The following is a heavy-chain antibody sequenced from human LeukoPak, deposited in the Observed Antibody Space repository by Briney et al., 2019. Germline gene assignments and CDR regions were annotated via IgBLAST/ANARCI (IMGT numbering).Heavy chain of an antibody. Sequence: GGSLRLSCAASGFTFSSFAMSWVRQAPGKGLEWVSAISGSGGSTYYADSAKGRFTISRDNSKNTLYLQMNSLRAEDTAVYYCAKLVGYCSGGSCYSPYWGQGTLVTVSS. V-gene: IGHV3-23*01. D-gene: IGHD2-15*01. CDR2: ISGSGGST. CDR1: GFTFSSFA. J-gene: IGHJ4*02. CDR3: AKLVGYCSGGSCYSPY.